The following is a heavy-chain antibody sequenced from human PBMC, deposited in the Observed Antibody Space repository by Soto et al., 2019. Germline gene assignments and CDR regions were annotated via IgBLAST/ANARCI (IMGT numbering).Heavy chain of an antibody. CDR1: GDSISTADYY. CDR2: IYYSGNT. D-gene: IGHD6-6*01. Sequence: PSETLSLTCTVSGDSISTADYYWNWIRQPPGKGLEWIGYIYYSGNTYYTPSLKSRVTISVDTSKNQISLKLNSVTAADTAVYYCARGIYSTSSFFDSWGQGTLVTVSS. CDR3: ARGIYSTSSFFDS. V-gene: IGHV4-30-4*01. J-gene: IGHJ4*02.